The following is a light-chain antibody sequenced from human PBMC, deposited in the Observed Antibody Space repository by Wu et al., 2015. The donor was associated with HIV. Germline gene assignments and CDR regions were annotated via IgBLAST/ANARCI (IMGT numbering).Light chain of an antibody. Sequence: IQLTQSPSSLSASVGDRVTVTCRASQVISNALAWYQQKPGKAPKLLIYDASNLEGGVPSRFSGSGSGINFTLTISCLQPEDFATYYCQQFNSNPLTFGQGPNCRSN. J-gene: IGKJ2*01. V-gene: IGKV1-13*02. CDR1: QVISNA. CDR3: QQFNSNPLT. CDR2: DAS.